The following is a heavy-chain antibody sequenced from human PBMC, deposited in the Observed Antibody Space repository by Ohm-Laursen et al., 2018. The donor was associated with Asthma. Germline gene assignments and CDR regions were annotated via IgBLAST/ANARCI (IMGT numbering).Heavy chain of an antibody. V-gene: IGHV5-51*01. CDR2: IYPGDSDT. CDR1: GYSFTSYW. CDR3: ARLWLAAAGTPEYFQH. Sequence: ESLRISCKGSGYSFTSYWIGWVRQLPGKGLEWMGIIYPGDSDTRYSPSFQGQVTIAADKSISTAYLQWSSLKASDTAMYYCARLWLAAAGTPEYFQHWGQGTLVTVSS. J-gene: IGHJ1*01. D-gene: IGHD6-13*01.